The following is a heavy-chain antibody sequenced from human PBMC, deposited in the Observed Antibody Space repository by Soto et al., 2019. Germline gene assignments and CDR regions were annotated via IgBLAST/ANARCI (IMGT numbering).Heavy chain of an antibody. D-gene: IGHD5-12*01. J-gene: IGHJ4*02. CDR2: ISASSTYI. CDR3: ARGWLRDPWMY. CDR1: GFIFSSYT. V-gene: IGHV3-21*01. Sequence: EVQLVESGGGLVKPGGSLRLSCAASGFIFSSYTMNWVRQAPGKGLEWVSSISASSTYIYYADSLKGRFTTSRDNAYHSLYLQMNSLGAEDTAVYYCARGWLRDPWMYWGQGTLVTVSS.